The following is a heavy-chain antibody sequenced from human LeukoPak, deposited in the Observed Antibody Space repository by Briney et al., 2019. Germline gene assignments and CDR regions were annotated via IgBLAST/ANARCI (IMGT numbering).Heavy chain of an antibody. CDR3: ARVTQQLVLYYYYYYMDV. J-gene: IGHJ6*03. V-gene: IGHV4-61*01. CDR1: GGSISSGSYY. D-gene: IGHD6-13*01. Sequence: SETLSLTCTVSGGSISSGSYYWSWIRQPPGKGLEWIGYIYYSGSTNYNPSLKSRVTISVDTSKNQFSLKLSSVTAADTAVYYCARVTQQLVLYYYYYYMDVWGKGTTVTVSS. CDR2: IYYSGST.